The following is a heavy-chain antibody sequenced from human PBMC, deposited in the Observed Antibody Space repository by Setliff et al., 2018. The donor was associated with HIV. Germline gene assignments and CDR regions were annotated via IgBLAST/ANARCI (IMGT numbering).Heavy chain of an antibody. CDR1: GGSIISGSYY. D-gene: IGHD3-22*01. V-gene: IGHV4-61*02. J-gene: IGHJ4*02. Sequence: SETLSLTCTISGGSIISGSYYWSWIRQPAGKALEWIGRIYTSGSTNYNPSLKSRVTLSADTSKNQLSLSLTSVTAADTAVYYCARVRLTMIMMVDYFDQWGQGTLVTVSS. CDR2: IYTSGST. CDR3: ARVRLTMIMMVDYFDQ.